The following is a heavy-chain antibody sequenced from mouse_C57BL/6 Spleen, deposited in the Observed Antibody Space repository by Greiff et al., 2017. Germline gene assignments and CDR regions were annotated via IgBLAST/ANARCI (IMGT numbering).Heavy chain of an antibody. CDR3: SRSDMDY. J-gene: IGHJ4*01. V-gene: IGHV1-64*01. Sequence: QVQLLQPGAELVKPGASLKFSCTASGYTFTSYCMPWVKQTPGQGLEWIGMIHPNSGSTNYNEKFKSKATLTVDKTSSTAYMQLSSLTSEDSAVYYCSRSDMDYWGQGTSVTVSS. CDR1: GYTFTSYC. CDR2: IHPNSGST.